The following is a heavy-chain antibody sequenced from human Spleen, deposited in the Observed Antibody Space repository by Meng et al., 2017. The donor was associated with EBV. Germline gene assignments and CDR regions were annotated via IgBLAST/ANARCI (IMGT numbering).Heavy chain of an antibody. Sequence: EVQLVESGGALVQPGGSLRLSCATSGFTFRNYWMHWVRQVPGKGLLWVSRTNEDGGITTYADSVRGRFLISRDNTKNTLYLQMNSLRVEDTAVYFCSRDLAGSYDDWGQGTLVTVSS. CDR2: TNEDGGIT. D-gene: IGHD6-25*01. CDR1: GFTFRNYW. CDR3: SRDLAGSYDD. J-gene: IGHJ4*02. V-gene: IGHV3-74*01.